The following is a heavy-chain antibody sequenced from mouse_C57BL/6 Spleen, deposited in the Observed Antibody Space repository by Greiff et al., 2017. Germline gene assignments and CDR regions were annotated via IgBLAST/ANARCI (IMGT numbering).Heavy chain of an antibody. CDR1: GYAFSSSW. Sequence: QVQLQQSGPELVKPGASVKISCKASGYAFSSSWMNWVKQRPGKGLEWIGRIYPGDGDTNYNGKFKGKATLTADKSSSTAYMQLSSLTSEDSAVYFCARSGTVVAFDYWGQGTTLTVSS. V-gene: IGHV1-82*01. CDR2: IYPGDGDT. J-gene: IGHJ2*01. CDR3: ARSGTVVAFDY. D-gene: IGHD1-1*01.